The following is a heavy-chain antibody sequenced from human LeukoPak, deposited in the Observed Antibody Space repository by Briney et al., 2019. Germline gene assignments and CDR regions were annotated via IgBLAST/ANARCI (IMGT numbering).Heavy chain of an antibody. CDR1: GYTFTDYY. CDR2: INPKSGGT. V-gene: IGHV1-2*02. CDR3: ATLGISAYFPAY. D-gene: IGHD3-22*01. Sequence: GASVKVSCKGSGYTFTDYYIHWVRQAPGQGLEWMGWINPKSGGTNYAQKFRGRVTMTRDTSISTAYMELRSDATAVYYCATLGISAYFPAYWGQGTLVTVSS. J-gene: IGHJ4*02.